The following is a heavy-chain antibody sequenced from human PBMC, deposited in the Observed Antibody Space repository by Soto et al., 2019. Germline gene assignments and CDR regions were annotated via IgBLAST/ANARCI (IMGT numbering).Heavy chain of an antibody. J-gene: IGHJ4*02. CDR1: GGSFSGYY. V-gene: IGHV4-34*01. D-gene: IGHD6-13*01. CDR2: INHSGST. CDR3: ARPGGSGWFYFDS. Sequence: SETLSLTCAVYGGSFSGYYWSWIRQPPGKGLEWIGEINHSGSTNYNPSPKSRVTISVDTSKNHFSLKLTSVTAADTAVYYCARPGGSGWFYFDSWGQGSQVTVSS.